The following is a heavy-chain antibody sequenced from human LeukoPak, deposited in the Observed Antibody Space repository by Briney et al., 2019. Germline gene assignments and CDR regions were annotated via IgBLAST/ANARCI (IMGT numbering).Heavy chain of an antibody. D-gene: IGHD1-26*01. CDR3: ARDPGYSGSYQGDAFDI. J-gene: IGHJ3*02. Sequence: GGSLRLSCAASGFTFSSYWMSWLRQAPGKGLEWVSVIYSGGSTYYADSVKGRFTISRDNSKNTLYLQMNSLRAEDAAVYYCARDPGYSGSYQGDAFDIWGQGTMVTVSS. CDR2: IYSGGST. V-gene: IGHV3-53*01. CDR1: GFTFSSYW.